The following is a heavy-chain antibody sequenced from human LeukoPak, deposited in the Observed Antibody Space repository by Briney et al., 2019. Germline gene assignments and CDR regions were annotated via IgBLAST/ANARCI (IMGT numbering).Heavy chain of an antibody. CDR2: ISTTITYI. V-gene: IGHV3-21*01. Sequence: PGGSLRLSCAASGFTFSSYNMNWVRQAPGKGLEWVSSISTTITYIYYADSVKDRFTISRDNAKNSLYLQMNSLKAEDTATYYCARVLRAAMVRGIGAFDIWGQGTMVTVSS. J-gene: IGHJ3*02. CDR1: GFTFSSYN. D-gene: IGHD3-10*01. CDR3: ARVLRAAMVRGIGAFDI.